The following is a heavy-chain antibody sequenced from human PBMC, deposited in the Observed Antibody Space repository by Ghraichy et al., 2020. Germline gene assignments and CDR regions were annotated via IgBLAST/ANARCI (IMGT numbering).Heavy chain of an antibody. CDR1: GGSISSYY. D-gene: IGHD4-17*01. CDR3: ARGGRYGAN. V-gene: IGHV4-59*01. Sequence: SETLSLTCTIPGGSISSYYWSWIRQPPGKGLEWIGYVYYTGSTTYSPSLKSRVTISIDTSKNQFSLKLSSVTTADTAVYYCARGGRYGANWGQGTLVTVSS. CDR2: VYYTGST. J-gene: IGHJ4*02.